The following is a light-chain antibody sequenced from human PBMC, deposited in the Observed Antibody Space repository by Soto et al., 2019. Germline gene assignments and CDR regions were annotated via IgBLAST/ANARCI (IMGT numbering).Light chain of an antibody. Sequence: QSALTQPASVSGSPGQSITISCTGTSSDVGGYYYVSWYQHHPGKAPKLIIYQVTSRPSGVSNRFSASKSGNTAPLTISALQAEDEALYYCCSYSSSSTFYVFGTGTKVTVL. J-gene: IGLJ1*01. V-gene: IGLV2-14*01. CDR3: CSYSSSSTFYV. CDR1: SSDVGGYYY. CDR2: QVT.